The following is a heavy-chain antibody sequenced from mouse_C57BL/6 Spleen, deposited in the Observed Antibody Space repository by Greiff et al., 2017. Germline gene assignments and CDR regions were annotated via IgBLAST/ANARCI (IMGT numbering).Heavy chain of an antibody. CDR2: IYPGSGST. D-gene: IGHD2-2*01. V-gene: IGHV1-55*01. Sequence: QVQLKQPGAELVKPGASVKMSCKASGYTFTSYWITWVKQRPGQGLEWIGDIYPGSGSTNYNEKFKSKATLTVDTSSSTAYMQLRSLTSEDSAVYYCSRWDGYVVYWYFDVWGTGTTVTVSS. J-gene: IGHJ1*03. CDR1: GYTFTSYW. CDR3: SRWDGYVVYWYFDV.